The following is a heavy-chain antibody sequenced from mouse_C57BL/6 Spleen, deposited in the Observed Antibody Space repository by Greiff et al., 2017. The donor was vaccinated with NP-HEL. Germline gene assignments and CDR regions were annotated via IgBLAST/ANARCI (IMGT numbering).Heavy chain of an antibody. CDR3: ATQLSWFAY. V-gene: IGHV1-61*01. Sequence: VKLQQPGAELVRPGSSVKLSCKASGYTFTSYWMDWVKQRPGQGLEWIGNIYPSDSETHYNQKFKDKATLTVDKSSSTAYMQLSSLTSEDSAVYYCATQLSWFAYWGQGTLVTVSA. CDR2: IYPSDSET. CDR1: GYTFTSYW. D-gene: IGHD4-1*02. J-gene: IGHJ3*01.